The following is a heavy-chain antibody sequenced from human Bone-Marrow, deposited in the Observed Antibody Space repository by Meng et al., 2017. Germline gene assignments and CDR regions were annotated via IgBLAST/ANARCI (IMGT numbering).Heavy chain of an antibody. CDR1: GGSISSYY. Sequence: SETLSLTCTVSGGSISSYYWSWIRQPPGKGLEWIGYIYYSGSTNYNPSLKSRVTISIDTSKNQFSLKLSSVTAADTALYYCARDSSLTPQDNWFDPWGQGTLVTVSS. D-gene: IGHD2-2*01. CDR3: ARDSSLTPQDNWFDP. V-gene: IGHV4-59*01. CDR2: IYYSGST. J-gene: IGHJ5*02.